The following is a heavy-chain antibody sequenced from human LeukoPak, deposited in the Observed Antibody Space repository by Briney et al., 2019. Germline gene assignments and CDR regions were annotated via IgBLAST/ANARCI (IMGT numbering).Heavy chain of an antibody. D-gene: IGHD1-26*01. CDR1: GGSISSSNYY. J-gene: IGHJ4*02. CDR3: ARDERVGATSGDFDY. CDR2: IYHSGST. Sequence: SETLSLTCTVSGGSISSSNYYWGWIRQPPGKGLEWIGTIYHSGSTYYNPSLKSRISISVDTSKNQFSLKLSSVTAADTAVYYCARDERVGATSGDFDYWGQGTLVTVSS. V-gene: IGHV4-39*07.